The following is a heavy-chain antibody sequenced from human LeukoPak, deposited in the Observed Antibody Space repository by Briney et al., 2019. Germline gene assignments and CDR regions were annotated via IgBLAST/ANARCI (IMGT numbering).Heavy chain of an antibody. J-gene: IGHJ4*02. CDR2: ISGNSDGA. CDR1: GFTFSDYY. Sequence: GGSLRLSCAASGFTFSDYYMSWIRQAPGKGLEWVSAISGNSDGADYADSVRGRFTISRDNSKNTLYLQMNSLRAEDTAVYYCARHVYSGNYHVGESDYWGQGTLVTVSS. CDR3: ARHVYSGNYHVGESDY. V-gene: IGHV3-23*01. D-gene: IGHD1-26*01.